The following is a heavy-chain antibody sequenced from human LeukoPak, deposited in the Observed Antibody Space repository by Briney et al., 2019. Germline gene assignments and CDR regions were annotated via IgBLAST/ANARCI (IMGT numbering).Heavy chain of an antibody. D-gene: IGHD3-22*01. CDR3: AKVTHYYDSSGYYSKTDYFDY. CDR1: GFTFSSYA. V-gene: IGHV3-23*01. CDR2: ISGSGGST. Sequence: PGGSLRLSCAASGFTFSSYAMSWVRQAPGKGLEWVSAISGSGGSTYYADSVKGRFTISRDNSKNTLYLQMNSLRAEDTAVYYCAKVTHYYDSSGYYSKTDYFDYWGQGTLVTVSS. J-gene: IGHJ4*02.